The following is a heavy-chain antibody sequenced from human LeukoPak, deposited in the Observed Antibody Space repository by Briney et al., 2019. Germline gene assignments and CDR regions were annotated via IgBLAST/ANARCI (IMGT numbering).Heavy chain of an antibody. CDR2: INHSGST. CDR3: ARGYYDSRFDY. D-gene: IGHD3-22*01. J-gene: IGHJ4*02. V-gene: IGHV4-34*01. CDR1: GGSFSGYY. Sequence: SETLSLTCAVYGGSFSGYYWSWVRQPPGKGLEWIGEINHSGSTNYNPSLKSRVTISVDTSKNQFSLKLSSVTAADTAVYYCARGYYDSRFDYWGQGTLVTVSS.